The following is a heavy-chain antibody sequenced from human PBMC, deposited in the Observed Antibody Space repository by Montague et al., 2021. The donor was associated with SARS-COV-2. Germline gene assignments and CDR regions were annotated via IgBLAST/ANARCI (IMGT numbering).Heavy chain of an antibody. CDR2: IDLDDDK. V-gene: IGHV2-70*01. CDR3: ARIRDYDILTGSYSGFDY. Sequence: VKPTQTLTLTCTFSGFSLSTSGMCVSWIRQPPGKALEWLALIDLDDDKYYSTSLKTRLTISKDTSKNQVVLTMTNVDPVDTATYYCARIRDYDILTGSYSGFDYGGQGTLVTVSS. D-gene: IGHD3-9*01. J-gene: IGHJ4*02. CDR1: GFSLSTSGMC.